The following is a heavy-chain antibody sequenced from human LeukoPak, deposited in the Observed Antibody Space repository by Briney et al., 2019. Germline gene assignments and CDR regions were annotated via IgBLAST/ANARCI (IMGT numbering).Heavy chain of an antibody. Sequence: GGSLRLSCAASGFTFSSYAMHWVRQAPGKGLGWVAVIPYDGSNKYYADSVKGRFTISRDNSKNTLYLQMNSLRAEDTAVYYCAKDNGGYYDVSTGYIDYWGQGTLVTVSS. V-gene: IGHV3-30-3*01. J-gene: IGHJ4*02. CDR2: IPYDGSNK. D-gene: IGHD3-9*01. CDR1: GFTFSSYA. CDR3: AKDNGGYYDVSTGYIDY.